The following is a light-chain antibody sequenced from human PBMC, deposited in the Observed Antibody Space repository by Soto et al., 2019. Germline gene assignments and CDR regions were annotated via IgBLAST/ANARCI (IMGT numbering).Light chain of an antibody. CDR2: GAS. V-gene: IGKV3-15*01. Sequence: EILMTQSPATLSVSPGERATLSCRASQSVSSNLAWYQQKPGQAPRLLTYGASTRATGIPARFSGSGSGTEFTLTISSLQSEDFAVYYCQHYNNWPPWTFGQGTKVDIK. J-gene: IGKJ1*01. CDR3: QHYNNWPPWT. CDR1: QSVSSN.